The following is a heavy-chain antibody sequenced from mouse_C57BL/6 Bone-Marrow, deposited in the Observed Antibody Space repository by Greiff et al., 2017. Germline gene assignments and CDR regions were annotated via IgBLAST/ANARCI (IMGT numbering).Heavy chain of an antibody. CDR3: ARSLRDYAMDY. CDR2: IHPNSGST. V-gene: IGHV1-64*01. Sequence: QVQLQQSGAELVKPGASVKLSCKASGYTFTSYWMHWVKQRPGQGLEWIGMIHPNSGSTNYNEKFKSKGTLTVDKSSSTAYMQLSSLTSEDSAVYYCARSLRDYAMDYWGQGTSVTVSS. CDR1: GYTFTSYW. J-gene: IGHJ4*01. D-gene: IGHD3-3*01.